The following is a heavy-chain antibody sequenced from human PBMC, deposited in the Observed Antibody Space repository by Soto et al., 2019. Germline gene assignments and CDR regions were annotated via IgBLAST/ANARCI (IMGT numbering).Heavy chain of an antibody. J-gene: IGHJ3*02. CDR2: INHSGST. CDR3: ARLPYSSGWYRAFDI. V-gene: IGHV4-34*01. CDR1: GGSFSGYY. D-gene: IGHD6-19*01. Sequence: SETLSLTCAVYGGSFSGYYWSWIRQPPGKGLEWIGEINHSGSTNYNPSLKSRVTISVDTSKNQFSLKLSSVTAADTAVYYCARLPYSSGWYRAFDIWGQGTMVTVSS.